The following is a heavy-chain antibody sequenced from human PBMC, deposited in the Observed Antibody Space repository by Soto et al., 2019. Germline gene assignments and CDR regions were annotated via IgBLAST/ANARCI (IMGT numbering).Heavy chain of an antibody. CDR1: GFTFSHAW. CDR2: IKSRGDGGTT. J-gene: IGHJ4*02. CDR3: TSDSPGVTTNYGSDY. Sequence: EVQLVESGGGLVNPGGSLRLSCAASGFTFSHAWMNWVRQAPGRGLEWVARIKSRGDGGTTDYAAPVKGRFTISRDDSENTLCLQMDSLKIEDTAVYFCTSDSPGVTTNYGSDYWVQGILVTVSS. V-gene: IGHV3-15*07. D-gene: IGHD4-17*01.